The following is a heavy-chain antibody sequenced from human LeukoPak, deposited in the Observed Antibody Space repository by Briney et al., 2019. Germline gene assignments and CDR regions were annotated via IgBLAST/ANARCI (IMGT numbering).Heavy chain of an antibody. D-gene: IGHD6-13*01. CDR1: GFTFSSYW. V-gene: IGHV3-7*01. Sequence: GGSLRLSCAASGFTFSSYWMSWVRQAPGKGLEWVANIKQDGSEKYYVDSVKGRFTISRDNAKNSLYLQMNSLRAEDTAVYYCARDGSWGSSWEDDAFDIWGQGTMVTVSS. CDR2: IKQDGSEK. CDR3: ARDGSWGSSWEDDAFDI. J-gene: IGHJ3*02.